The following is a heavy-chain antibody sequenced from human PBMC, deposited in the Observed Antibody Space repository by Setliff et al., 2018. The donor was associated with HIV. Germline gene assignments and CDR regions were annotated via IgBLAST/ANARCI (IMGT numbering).Heavy chain of an antibody. Sequence: PGGSLRLSCTASGFTFTNSGMLWIRQAPGKGLEWVAFIRNDGTNKYYADSVKGRFTISRDNSENTLYLQMNGLRSEDTAVYYCARVTSDSSGYYWGYYFDYWGQGTRVTVSS. J-gene: IGHJ4*02. D-gene: IGHD3-22*01. CDR3: ARVTSDSSGYYWGYYFDY. CDR2: IRNDGTNK. V-gene: IGHV3-30*02. CDR1: GFTFTNSG.